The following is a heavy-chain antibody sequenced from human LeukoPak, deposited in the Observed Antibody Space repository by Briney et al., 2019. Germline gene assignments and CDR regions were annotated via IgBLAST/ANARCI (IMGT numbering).Heavy chain of an antibody. V-gene: IGHV1-18*01. D-gene: IGHD3-3*01. J-gene: IGHJ4*02. CDR2: ISAYNGTT. CDR1: GYTFTSYG. Sequence: ASVKVSCKASGYTFTSYGISGVRQAPGQGLECMAWISAYNGTTNYAQKLQGRVTMTTDTSTSTAYMELRSLRSDDTAVYYCARDLDDFWSGYYTWGQGTLVTVSS. CDR3: ARDLDDFWSGYYT.